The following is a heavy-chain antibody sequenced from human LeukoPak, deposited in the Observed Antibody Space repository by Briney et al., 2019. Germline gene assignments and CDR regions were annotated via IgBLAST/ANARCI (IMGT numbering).Heavy chain of an antibody. CDR3: ARRRGYSYGLSEAFDY. V-gene: IGHV4-34*01. Sequence: SETLSLTCAVYGGSFSGYYWSWIRQPPGKGLEWIGEINHSGSTNYNPSLKSRVTISVDTSKNQFSLKLSSVTAADTAVYYCARRRGYSYGLSEAFDYWGQGSLLTVSS. J-gene: IGHJ4*02. D-gene: IGHD5-18*01. CDR1: GGSFSGYY. CDR2: INHSGST.